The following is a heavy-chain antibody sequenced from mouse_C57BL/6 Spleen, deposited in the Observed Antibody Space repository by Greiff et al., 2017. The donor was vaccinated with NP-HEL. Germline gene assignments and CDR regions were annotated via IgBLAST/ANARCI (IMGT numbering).Heavy chain of an antibody. CDR2: ISSGGDYI. CDR1: GFTFSSYA. CDR3: TRDYDYDVSYWYFDV. J-gene: IGHJ1*03. V-gene: IGHV5-9-1*02. Sequence: DVQLQESGEGLVKPGGSLKLSCAASGFTFSSYAMSWVRQTPEKRLEWVAYISSGGDYIYYADTVKGRFTISRDNARNTLYLQMSSLKSEDTAMYYCTRDYDYDVSYWYFDVWGTGTTVTVSS. D-gene: IGHD2-4*01.